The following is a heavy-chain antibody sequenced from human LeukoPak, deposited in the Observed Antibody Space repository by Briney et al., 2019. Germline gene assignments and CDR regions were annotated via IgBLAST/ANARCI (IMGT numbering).Heavy chain of an antibody. Sequence: SETLSLTCAVYGGSFSGYYWSWIRQPPGKGLEWIGEINHSGSTNYNPSLKSRVTISVDTSKNQFSLKLSSVTAADTAVYYCARGRGYSYGWGGYYYYYMDVWGIGTTVTVSS. D-gene: IGHD5-18*01. V-gene: IGHV4-34*01. CDR1: GGSFSGYY. CDR2: INHSGST. J-gene: IGHJ6*03. CDR3: ARGRGYSYGWGGYYYYYMDV.